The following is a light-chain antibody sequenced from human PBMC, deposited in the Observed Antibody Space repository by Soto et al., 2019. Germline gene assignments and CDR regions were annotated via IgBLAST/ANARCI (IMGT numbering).Light chain of an antibody. CDR3: QESYSTPYT. V-gene: IGKV1-39*01. CDR2: AAS. CDR1: QSISTY. Sequence: DIQMTQSPSSLSASLGDRVTITCRASQSISTYLNWYQQKPGKAPKLLIYAASSLQSGLPSRFSGSGSGSDFTLTISSLLPEDFATYFCQESYSTPYTFGLGTKLEIK. J-gene: IGKJ2*01.